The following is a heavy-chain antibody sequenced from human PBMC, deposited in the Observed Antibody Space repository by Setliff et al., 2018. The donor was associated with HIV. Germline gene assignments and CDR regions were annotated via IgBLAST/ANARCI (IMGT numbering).Heavy chain of an antibody. D-gene: IGHD5-18*01. V-gene: IGHV4-39*07. Sequence: SETLSLTCTVSGGSFSNTDYYWGWIRQSPGKGLEWIGSFHYSGPTSYNPSLKSRVTISVDTSKNQFSLKLTSVTAADTLVYYCARVRRGYSYGTYYYYGMDVWGQGTTVTVSS. CDR1: GGSFSNTDYY. CDR2: FHYSGPT. CDR3: ARVRRGYSYGTYYYYGMDV. J-gene: IGHJ6*02.